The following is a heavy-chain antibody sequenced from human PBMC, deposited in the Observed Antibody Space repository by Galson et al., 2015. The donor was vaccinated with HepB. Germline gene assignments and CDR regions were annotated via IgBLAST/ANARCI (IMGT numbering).Heavy chain of an antibody. D-gene: IGHD6-19*01. CDR3: ARVSKGAVVVSY. Sequence: SVKVSCKASGYTFTSYYMHWVRQAPGQGLEWMGIINPSGGSTSYAQKFQGRVTMTRDTSTSTVYMELSSLRSEDTAVYYCARVSKGAVVVSYWGQGTLVTLSS. CDR1: GYTFTSYY. J-gene: IGHJ4*01. V-gene: IGHV1-46*01. CDR2: INPSGGST.